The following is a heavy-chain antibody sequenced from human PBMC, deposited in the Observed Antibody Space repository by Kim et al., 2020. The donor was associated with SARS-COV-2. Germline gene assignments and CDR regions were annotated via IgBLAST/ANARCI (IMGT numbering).Heavy chain of an antibody. J-gene: IGHJ4*02. D-gene: IGHD2-2*02. CDR2: VYYTGST. Sequence: SETLSLTCTVSGASISSSGYYWGWIRQPPGKGLEWIGSVYYTGSTYYNPSLKSRVTISVDTSKNQFSLKLSSVPAADTAVYYYARHFRGTSIRFLGLFPFDSWGQGTLVTVSS. CDR3: ARHFRGTSIRFLGLFPFDS. V-gene: IGHV4-39*01. CDR1: GASISSSGYY.